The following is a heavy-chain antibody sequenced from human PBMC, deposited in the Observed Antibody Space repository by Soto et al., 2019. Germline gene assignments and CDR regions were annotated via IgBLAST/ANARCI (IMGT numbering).Heavy chain of an antibody. V-gene: IGHV3-9*01. J-gene: IGHJ6*03. D-gene: IGHD2-15*01. Sequence: SLRLSCAASGFKFNDYAMHWVRQAPGKGLEWVSGISWNSAYIGYADSVKGRFTISRDNAKNTLYLQMNSLRAEDTAVYYCARPRDNYYYYYMDVWGKGTTVTVSS. CDR3: ARPRDNYYYYYMDV. CDR2: ISWNSAYI. CDR1: GFKFNDYA.